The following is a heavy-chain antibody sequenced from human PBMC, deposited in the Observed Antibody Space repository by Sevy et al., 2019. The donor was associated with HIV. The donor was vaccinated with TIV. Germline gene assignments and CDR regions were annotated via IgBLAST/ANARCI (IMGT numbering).Heavy chain of an antibody. J-gene: IGHJ4*02. D-gene: IGHD3-10*01. V-gene: IGHV3-15*01. CDR3: TTEITMVRGPFDC. Sequence: GGSLRLSCAASGFTLSNAWMSWVRQAPGKGLEWVGRIKSKTDGGTTDYAAPVKGRFTISRDDSKNTLYLQMNSLKTEDTAVYYCTTEITMVRGPFDCWGQGTLVTVSS. CDR2: IKSKTDGGTT. CDR1: GFTLSNAW.